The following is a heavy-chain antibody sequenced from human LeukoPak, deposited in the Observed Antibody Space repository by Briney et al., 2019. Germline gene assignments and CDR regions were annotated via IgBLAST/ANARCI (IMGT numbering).Heavy chain of an antibody. D-gene: IGHD5-12*01. J-gene: IGHJ4*02. V-gene: IGHV3-74*01. CDR3: ARDRGYTQDY. Sequence: PGGSLRLSCAASGFTFSTYWMHWVRQAPGKGLVWVSHIKSDGSSTSYADSVKGRFTISRDNAKNTLYLQMNCLRAEDTAVYFCARDRGYTQDYWGQGTLVTVSS. CDR1: GFTFSTYW. CDR2: IKSDGSST.